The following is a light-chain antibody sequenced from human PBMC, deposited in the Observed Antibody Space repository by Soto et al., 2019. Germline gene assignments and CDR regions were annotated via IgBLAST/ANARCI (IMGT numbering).Light chain of an antibody. CDR1: SSDVGGYNY. CDR2: DVS. V-gene: IGLV2-14*01. J-gene: IGLJ1*01. Sequence: QSALTQPASVSGSPGQSITISCTGTSSDVGGYNYVSRYQPHPGKAPKLMIYDVSNRPSGVSNRFSGSKSGNTASLTISGLQAEDEAEYYCSSYTSSSTLLYVFVTGTKVTVL. CDR3: SSYTSSSTLLYV.